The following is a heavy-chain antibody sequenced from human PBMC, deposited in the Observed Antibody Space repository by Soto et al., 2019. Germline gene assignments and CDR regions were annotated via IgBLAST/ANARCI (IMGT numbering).Heavy chain of an antibody. CDR3: ANSNCRGASCYYHYHGMDV. CDR2: LSASGGTT. V-gene: IGHV3-23*01. CDR1: GFTFSTYA. J-gene: IGHJ6*02. D-gene: IGHD2-2*01. Sequence: EVQLLESGGGLVQPGGSLRLSCAASGFTFSTYAMSWVRQAPGKGLEWVSALSASGGTTNYADSVNGRFTISRDNTKSTLDLQSNCLRADNTAVYAWANSNCRGASCYYHYHGMDVWGQGTLVTVSS.